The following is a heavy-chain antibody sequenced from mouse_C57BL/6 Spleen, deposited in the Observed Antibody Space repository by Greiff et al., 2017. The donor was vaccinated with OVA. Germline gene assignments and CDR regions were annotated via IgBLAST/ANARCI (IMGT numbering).Heavy chain of an antibody. CDR1: GYTFTDYY. CDR3: ARRGGADYWYFDV. V-gene: IGHV1-75*01. Sequence: VQLQQSGPELVKPGASVKISCKASGYTFTDYYINWVKQRPGQGLEWIGWIFPGSGSTYYNEKFKGKATLTVDKSSSTAYMLLSSLTSEDSAVYFCARRGGADYWYFDVWGTGTTVTVSS. CDR2: IFPGSGST. J-gene: IGHJ1*03.